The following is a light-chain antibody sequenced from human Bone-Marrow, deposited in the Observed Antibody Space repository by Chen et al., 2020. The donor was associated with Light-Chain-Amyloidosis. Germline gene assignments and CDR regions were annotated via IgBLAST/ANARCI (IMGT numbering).Light chain of an antibody. CDR3: QQYGSSPFT. J-gene: IGKJ3*01. Sequence: EIVLTQSPGTLSLSPGESATLSCRASQSVRSSSLAWYQQKPGQAPRLLVHGASSRATGVPDRFSGSGSGTDFTLTISRLEPEDFAMYYCQQYGSSPFTFGPGTKVDIK. CDR1: QSVRSSS. V-gene: IGKV3-20*01. CDR2: GAS.